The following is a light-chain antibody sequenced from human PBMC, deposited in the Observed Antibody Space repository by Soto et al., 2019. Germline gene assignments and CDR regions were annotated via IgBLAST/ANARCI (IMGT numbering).Light chain of an antibody. CDR1: SSNVGGYNL. CDR2: VDN. Sequence: QSSLTQPASVSGSAGQSIAISCSGTSSNVGGYNLVSWYQHHPGKAPKALIYVDNKRPLGVSDRFSASKSGNTASLTISGLQTEDEADYYCCSYAGGSTFVFGSGTKVTVL. CDR3: CSYAGGSTFV. J-gene: IGLJ1*01. V-gene: IGLV2-23*01.